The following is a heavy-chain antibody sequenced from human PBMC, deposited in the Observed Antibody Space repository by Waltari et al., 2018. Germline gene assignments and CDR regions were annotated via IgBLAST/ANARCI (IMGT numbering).Heavy chain of an antibody. J-gene: IGHJ5*02. V-gene: IGHV3-7*01. CDR2: INPQGSDK. Sequence: EVQVVESGGGLVQPGGSLRLSCAASGFTFSIYWMAWVRQAPGKGLEWGANINPQGSDKYYADSVKGRFTISRDDARNSLYLEMNSLRVEDTAMYYCVRSVDPFGQGTLVTVSS. D-gene: IGHD4-17*01. CDR1: GFTFSIYW. CDR3: VRSVDP.